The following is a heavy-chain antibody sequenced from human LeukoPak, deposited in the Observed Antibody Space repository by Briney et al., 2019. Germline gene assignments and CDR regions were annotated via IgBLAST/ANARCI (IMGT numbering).Heavy chain of an antibody. CDR2: MNPNSGNT. Sequence: ASVKVSCKASGYTFTSYDINWVRQAAGQGLEWMGWMNPNSGNTGYAQKFQGRVTITRNTSIDTAYMEVSSLRSEDTAVYYCARRACSGGTCRTRVFDYWGQGTLVTVSS. CDR1: GYTFTSYD. D-gene: IGHD2-15*01. J-gene: IGHJ4*02. V-gene: IGHV1-8*01. CDR3: ARRACSGGTCRTRVFDY.